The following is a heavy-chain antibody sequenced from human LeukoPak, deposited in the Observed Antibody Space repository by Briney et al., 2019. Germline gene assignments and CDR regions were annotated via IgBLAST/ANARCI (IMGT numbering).Heavy chain of an antibody. J-gene: IGHJ4*02. V-gene: IGHV3-23*01. D-gene: IGHD5-12*01. CDR3: AKRPPGYPYYFDS. CDR1: GFTFSNYW. CDR2: ISGSDDST. Sequence: PGGSLRLSCTASGFTFSNYWMSWVRQAPGKGLEWVSAISGSDDSTYYADSVKGRFTISRDDSKNTLYLQMNSLRADDTAVYYCAKRPPGYPYYFDSWGQETLVTVSS.